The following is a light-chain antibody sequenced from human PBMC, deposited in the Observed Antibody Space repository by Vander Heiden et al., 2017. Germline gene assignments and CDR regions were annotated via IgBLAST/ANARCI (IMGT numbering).Light chain of an antibody. Sequence: DIQMTQSPATLSASVGDRVTITCRASQGISKWLAWYQQKPGKAPKLLVYQASRLENGVPSRVSGGGSGTEFTLTISSLQPDDFATYFCQKYNGFPWTFGQGTKVEIK. V-gene: IGKV1-5*03. CDR2: QAS. J-gene: IGKJ1*01. CDR1: QGISKW. CDR3: QKYNGFPWT.